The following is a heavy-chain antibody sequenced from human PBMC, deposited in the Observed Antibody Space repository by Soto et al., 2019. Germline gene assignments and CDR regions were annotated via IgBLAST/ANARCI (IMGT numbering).Heavy chain of an antibody. D-gene: IGHD6-6*01. CDR2: ISGSGGST. V-gene: IGHV3-23*01. Sequence: GGSLRLSCAASGFTFSSYAMSWVRQAPGKGLEWVSAISGSGGSTYYADSVKGQFTITRDTSKNKLYLQMNSLRAEDTAVYYGAKAPREYSSSYYFDYWGQGALVTVSS. CDR1: GFTFSSYA. J-gene: IGHJ4*02. CDR3: AKAPREYSSSYYFDY.